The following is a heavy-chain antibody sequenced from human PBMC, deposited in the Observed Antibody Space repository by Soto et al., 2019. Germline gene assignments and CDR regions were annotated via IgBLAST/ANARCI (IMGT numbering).Heavy chain of an antibody. CDR1: GYSFISCW. Sequence: GESLKICCQGSGYSFISCWIGWVRQMAGKGLEWMGIIYPGDSNARYSPSFQGQVTISADNSINTAYMQWTSLKASDSAMYYGPRLVGRTTGTNYYGMDVWGQGTQVAVSS. D-gene: IGHD1-1*01. CDR2: IYPGDSNA. J-gene: IGHJ6*02. CDR3: PRLVGRTTGTNYYGMDV. V-gene: IGHV5-51*01.